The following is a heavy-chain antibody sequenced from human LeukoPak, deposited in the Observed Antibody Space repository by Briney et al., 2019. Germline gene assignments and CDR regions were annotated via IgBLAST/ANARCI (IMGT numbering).Heavy chain of an antibody. CDR2: ISGGGGSS. J-gene: IGHJ4*02. V-gene: IGHV3-23*01. Sequence: GGSLRFSCAASGFTFSSYPMSWVRQAPGKGLEWVSAISGGGGSSYYADSVKGRFTISRDNSKNTLYLQMNSLRAEDTAVYYCAKTPNSYTSGWYDYWGQGTLVTVSS. CDR3: AKTPNSYTSGWYDY. D-gene: IGHD6-19*01. CDR1: GFTFSSYP.